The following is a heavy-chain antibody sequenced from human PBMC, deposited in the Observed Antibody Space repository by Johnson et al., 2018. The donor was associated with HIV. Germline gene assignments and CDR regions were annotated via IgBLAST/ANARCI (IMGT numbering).Heavy chain of an antibody. CDR1: GFTFDDYA. J-gene: IGHJ3*02. Sequence: EVQLVESGGGLVQPGRSLRLSCAASGFTFDDYAMHWVRLAPGKGLEWVSGISWNSASIGYADSVKGRFTISRDNAKNSLYLQMNSLKTEDTAVYYCTRGDYYHSSGYYSPDALDSWGQGTMVTVSS. V-gene: IGHV3-9*01. D-gene: IGHD3-22*01. CDR2: ISWNSASI. CDR3: TRGDYYHSSGYYSPDALDS.